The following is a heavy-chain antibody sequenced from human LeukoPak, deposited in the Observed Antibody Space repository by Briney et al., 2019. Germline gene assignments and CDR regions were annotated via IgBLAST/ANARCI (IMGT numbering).Heavy chain of an antibody. CDR3: ARDIVVVPAVHGGGYYYYYYMDV. CDR2: INHSGST. D-gene: IGHD2-2*01. Sequence: SETLSLTSAVYGGSFSGYYWSWIRQPPGKGLEWIGEINHSGSTNYNPSLKSRVTISVDTSKNQFSLKLSSVTAADTAVYYCARDIVVVPAVHGGGYYYYYYMDVWGKGTTVTVSS. CDR1: GGSFSGYY. V-gene: IGHV4-34*01. J-gene: IGHJ6*03.